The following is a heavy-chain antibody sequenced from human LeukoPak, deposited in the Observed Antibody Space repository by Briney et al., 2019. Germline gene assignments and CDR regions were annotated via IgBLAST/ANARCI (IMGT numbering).Heavy chain of an antibody. CDR3: ARNLSPSYPVFVAFDI. D-gene: IGHD1-26*01. CDR2: MNPNSGNT. V-gene: IGHV1-8*02. CDR1: GYTFTSYD. J-gene: IGHJ3*02. Sequence: GASVKVSCKASGYTFTSYDINWVRQATGQGLEWMGWMNPNSGNTGYAQKLQGRVTMTTDTSTSTAYMELRSLRSDGTAVYYCARNLSPSYPVFVAFDIWGQGTMVTVSS.